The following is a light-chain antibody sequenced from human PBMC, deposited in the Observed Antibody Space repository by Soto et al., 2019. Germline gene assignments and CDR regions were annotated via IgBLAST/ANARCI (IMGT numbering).Light chain of an antibody. CDR3: QAWDSNTAI. CDR2: KDN. Sequence: SYELTQTPSVSVSPGQTVSITCSGEKLGNKYACWYQQKAGQSPVLVIYKDNKRPSGIPERFSGSNSGNTATLTISGTQAMDEADYYCQAWDSNTAIFGGGTKLTVL. J-gene: IGLJ2*01. CDR1: KLGNKY. V-gene: IGLV3-1*01.